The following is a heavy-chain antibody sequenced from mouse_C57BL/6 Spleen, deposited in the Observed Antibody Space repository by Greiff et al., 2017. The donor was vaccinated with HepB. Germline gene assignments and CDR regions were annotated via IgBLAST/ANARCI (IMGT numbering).Heavy chain of an antibody. CDR3: ARHAHYYGSSSWYFDV. V-gene: IGHV2-6-1*01. D-gene: IGHD1-1*01. CDR1: GFSLTSYG. Sequence: VKVVESGPGLVAPSQSLSITCTVSGFSLTSYGVHWVRQPPGKGLEWLVVIWSDGSTTYNSALKSRLSISKDNSKSKVFLKMNSLQTDDTAMYYCARHAHYYGSSSWYFDVWGTGTTVTVSS. CDR2: IWSDGST. J-gene: IGHJ1*03.